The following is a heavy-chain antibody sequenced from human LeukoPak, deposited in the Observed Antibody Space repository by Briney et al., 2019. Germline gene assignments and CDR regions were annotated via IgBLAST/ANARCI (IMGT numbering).Heavy chain of an antibody. Sequence: GGSLRLSCAASGFTFSSYGMHWVRQAPGKGLEWVAIISYDGSNKYYADSVKGRFTISRDNSKNTLYLQMNSLRADDTAVYYCAPGGDYTFFDYWGQGTLVTVSS. D-gene: IGHD4-17*01. V-gene: IGHV3-30*03. CDR1: GFTFSSYG. CDR2: ISYDGSNK. CDR3: APGGDYTFFDY. J-gene: IGHJ4*02.